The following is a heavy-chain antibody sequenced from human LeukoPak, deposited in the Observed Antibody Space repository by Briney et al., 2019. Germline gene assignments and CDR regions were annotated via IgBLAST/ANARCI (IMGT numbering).Heavy chain of an antibody. CDR3: ARDFGTTGWHTFDY. CDR2: TYYRSKWYN. V-gene: IGHV6-1*01. J-gene: IGHJ4*02. Sequence: SQTLSLTCVVSGDSVSSKNGAWNWIRQSPSRGLEWLGRTYYRSKWYNDYAESMEGRMTISQDTSKDQYSLHLNSVTPDDTAVYYCARDFGTTGWHTFDYWGQGTLVTISS. CDR1: GDSVSSKNGA. D-gene: IGHD6-19*01.